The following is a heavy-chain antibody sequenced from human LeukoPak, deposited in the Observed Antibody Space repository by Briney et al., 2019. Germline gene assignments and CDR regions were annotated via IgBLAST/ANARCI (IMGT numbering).Heavy chain of an antibody. V-gene: IGHV4-34*01. Sequence: SETLSLTCAVYGGSFSGYYWSWIRQPPRKGLEGIGEINHSGSTNYNPSLKSRVTISVDTSKNQFSLKLISVTAADTAVYYCARRLTRGIAVAGPHYYFDYWGQGTLVTVSS. J-gene: IGHJ4*02. CDR1: GGSFSGYY. CDR3: ARRLTRGIAVAGPHYYFDY. D-gene: IGHD6-19*01. CDR2: INHSGST.